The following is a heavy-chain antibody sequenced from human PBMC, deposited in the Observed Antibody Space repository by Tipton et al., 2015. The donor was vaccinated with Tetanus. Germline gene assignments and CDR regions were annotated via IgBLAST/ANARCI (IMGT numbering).Heavy chain of an antibody. CDR1: GGSISSSSYY. V-gene: IGHV4-39*01. J-gene: IGHJ4*02. CDR3: AGLYYYDSASYPLY. Sequence: TLSLTCTVSGGSISSSSYYWGWIRQPPGKGLEWIGSIYYKGSTYYNPSLKSRVTMSVDTSKNQFSLRLRSVTAADTAVFYCAGLYYYDSASYPLYWGQGTLVTVSS. D-gene: IGHD3-10*01. CDR2: IYYKGST.